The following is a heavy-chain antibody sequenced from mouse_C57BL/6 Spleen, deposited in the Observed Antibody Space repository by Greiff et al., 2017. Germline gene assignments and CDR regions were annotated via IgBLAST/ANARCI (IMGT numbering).Heavy chain of an antibody. D-gene: IGHD4-1*01. CDR1: GFTFSSYA. CDR2: ISDGGSYT. CDR3: ARTGFDY. Sequence: EVKVVESGGGLVKPGGSLKLSCAASGFTFSSYAMSWVRQTPEKRLEWVATISDGGSYTYYPDNVKGRFTISRDNAKNNLYLQMSHLQSEDTAMYYCARTGFDYWGQGTTLTVSS. J-gene: IGHJ2*01. V-gene: IGHV5-4*03.